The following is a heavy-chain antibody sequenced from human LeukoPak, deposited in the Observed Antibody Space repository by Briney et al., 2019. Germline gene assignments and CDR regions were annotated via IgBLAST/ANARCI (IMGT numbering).Heavy chain of an antibody. V-gene: IGHV3-30-3*01. D-gene: IGHD2-21*01. CDR1: GFTFSSYA. CDR3: VRDRVVIASDAFDI. Sequence: PGGSLRLSCAASGFTFSSYAMHWVRQAPGKGLEWVAVISYDGSNKYYADSVKGRFTISRDNAKNSLYLQMNSLRAEDTAVYYCVRDRVVIASDAFDIWGQGTMVTVSS. J-gene: IGHJ3*02. CDR2: ISYDGSNK.